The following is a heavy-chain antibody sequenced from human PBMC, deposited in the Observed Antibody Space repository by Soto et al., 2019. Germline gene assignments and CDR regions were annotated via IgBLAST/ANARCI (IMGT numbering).Heavy chain of an antibody. CDR1: GGSCSGYD. CDR2: INHSGST. CDR3: ATQEVGGSYVYTFDP. V-gene: IGHV4-34*01. Sequence: SETLCLSCAVDGGSCSGYDWSWIRQHPGKGLEWIGEINHSGSTNYNPSLKSRVTISVDTSKDQFSLKLSSVTAADTAVYYCATQEVGGSYVYTFDPWGQGTLVTVSS. D-gene: IGHD1-26*01. J-gene: IGHJ5*02.